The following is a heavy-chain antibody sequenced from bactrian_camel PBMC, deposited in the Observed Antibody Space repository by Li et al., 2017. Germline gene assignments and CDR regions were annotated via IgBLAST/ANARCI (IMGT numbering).Heavy chain of an antibody. CDR2: IYPDGDGC. J-gene: IGHJ4*01. V-gene: IGHV3-2*01. D-gene: IGHD1*01. Sequence: QLVESGGGLVQPGGSLRLSCAASGFTFSSYYMSWVRLAPGKGLEWVSSIYPDGDGCEYADSVKGRFTISQGNAKNTVDLQMNSLKPEDTAVYYCALDPRPGDRPTWCGRPGGNEYYYWGQGTQVTVS. CDR1: GFTFSSYY. CDR3: ALDPRPGDRPTWCGRPGGNEYYY.